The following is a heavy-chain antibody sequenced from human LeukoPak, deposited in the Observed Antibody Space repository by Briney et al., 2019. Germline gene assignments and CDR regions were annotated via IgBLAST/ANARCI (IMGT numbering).Heavy chain of an antibody. Sequence: KSSETLSLTCTVSGGSINNYYWSWIRQPAGKGLEWIGRIYSSGSTTYNPSLKSRVTMSVDTSKHQFSLRLSSVAAADTAVYYCAKTYCSSVNCYFAYWGQGTLVTVSS. J-gene: IGHJ4*02. V-gene: IGHV4-4*07. D-gene: IGHD2-2*01. CDR1: GGSINNYY. CDR2: IYSSGST. CDR3: AKTYCSSVNCYFAY.